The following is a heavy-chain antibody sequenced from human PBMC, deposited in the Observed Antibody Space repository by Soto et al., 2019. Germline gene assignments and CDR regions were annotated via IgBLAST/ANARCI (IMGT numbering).Heavy chain of an antibody. CDR3: ARVPYSSGWYGGAFDI. CDR1: GVTFSSSG. J-gene: IGHJ3*02. CDR2: IWYDGSNK. V-gene: IGHV3-33*01. D-gene: IGHD6-19*01. Sequence: PGGSLRLSCAASGVTFSSSGMHWVRKAPGKGLGWVAVIWYDGSNKYYADSVKGRFTISRDNSKNTLYLQMNSLRAEDTAVYYCARVPYSSGWYGGAFDIWGQGTMVTVSS.